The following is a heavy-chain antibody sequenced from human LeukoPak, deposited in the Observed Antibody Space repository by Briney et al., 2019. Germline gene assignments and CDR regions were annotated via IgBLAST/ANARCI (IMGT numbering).Heavy chain of an antibody. CDR2: ITSSGRII. CDR1: GFTFSSYE. V-gene: IGHV3-48*03. D-gene: IGHD3-10*01. Sequence: GGSLRLSCAASGFTFSSYEMNWVRQAPGKGLEWVAYITSSGRIIYYADSVKGRFTISRDNAKNSLYLLMNSLRAEDTAVYYCASTGGYGSGTYDYYYFGMDVWGQGTTVTVSS. J-gene: IGHJ6*02. CDR3: ASTGGYGSGTYDYYYFGMDV.